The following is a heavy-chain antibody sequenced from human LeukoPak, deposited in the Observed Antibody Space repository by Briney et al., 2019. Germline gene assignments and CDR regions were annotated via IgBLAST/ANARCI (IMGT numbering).Heavy chain of an antibody. D-gene: IGHD2-15*01. CDR3: ARDGRYCSGGSCTFFDY. CDR1: GYTFTSYG. J-gene: IGHJ4*02. CDR2: ISAYNGNT. Sequence: GASVKVSCKASGYTFTSYGISWVRQAPGQGLEWMGWISAYNGNTNYAQKLQGRVTMTTDTSTSTAYMELRSLRSDDTAVYYCARDGRYCSGGSCTFFDYWGQGTLVTVSS. V-gene: IGHV1-18*01.